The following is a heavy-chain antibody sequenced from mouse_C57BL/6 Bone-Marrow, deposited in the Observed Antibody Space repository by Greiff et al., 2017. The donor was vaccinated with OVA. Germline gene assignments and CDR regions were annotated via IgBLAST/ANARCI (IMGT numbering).Heavy chain of an antibody. CDR3: ARLYSNYGDYAMDY. V-gene: IGHV5-6*01. D-gene: IGHD2-5*01. CDR2: ISSGGSYT. J-gene: IGHJ4*01. Sequence: EVMLVESGGDLVKPGGSLKLSCAASGFTFSSYGMSWVRQTPDKRLEWVATISSGGSYTYYPDSVKGRFTISRDNAKNTLYLQMSSLKSEDTAMYYCARLYSNYGDYAMDYWGQGTSVTVSS. CDR1: GFTFSSYG.